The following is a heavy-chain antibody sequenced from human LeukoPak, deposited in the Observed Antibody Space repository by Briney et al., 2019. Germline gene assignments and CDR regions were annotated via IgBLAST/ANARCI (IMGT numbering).Heavy chain of an antibody. CDR1: GGTFSSYA. Sequence: SVTVSCKASGGTFSSYAISWVRQAPGQGLEWMRGIIPIFGTANYAQKFQGRVTITTDESTSTAYMELSSLRSEDTAVYYCARSPVDYFSSSSTYYYYMDVWGKGTTVTVSS. D-gene: IGHD6-6*01. V-gene: IGHV1-69*05. CDR2: IIPIFGTA. CDR3: ARSPVDYFSSSSTYYYYMDV. J-gene: IGHJ6*03.